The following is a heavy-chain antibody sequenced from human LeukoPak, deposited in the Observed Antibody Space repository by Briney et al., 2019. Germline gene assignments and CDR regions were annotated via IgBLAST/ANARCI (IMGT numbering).Heavy chain of an antibody. CDR2: IKEDGSEK. CDR3: AREVMRNSIDL. V-gene: IGHV3-7*01. CDR1: GFIFRNYW. D-gene: IGHD1-7*01. Sequence: QSGGSLGLSCAASGFIFRNYWMNWVRQAPGKGLEWVATIKEDGSEKYYVDFVKGRFTISRDNAKNSLYLQMNSLSAEDTAMFYCAREVMRNSIDLWGQGTMVTVSS. J-gene: IGHJ3*01.